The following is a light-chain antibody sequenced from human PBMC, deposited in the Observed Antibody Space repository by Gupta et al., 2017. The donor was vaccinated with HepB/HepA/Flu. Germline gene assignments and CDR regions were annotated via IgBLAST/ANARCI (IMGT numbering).Light chain of an antibody. CDR3: QQRGNWPRT. J-gene: IGKJ1*01. Sequence: DIVLTQSPATLSLYTGERATLSCRASQSVHSSLAWYQQKPGKAPRLLMYDASKRATGIPARFSGSGYGTDFTLTISSLEPEDFAVYYCQQRGNWPRTFGQGTKVEIK. CDR2: DAS. CDR1: QSVHSS. V-gene: IGKV3-11*01.